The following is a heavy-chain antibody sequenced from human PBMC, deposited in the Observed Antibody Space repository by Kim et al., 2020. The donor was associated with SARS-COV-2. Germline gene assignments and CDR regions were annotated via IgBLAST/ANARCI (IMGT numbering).Heavy chain of an antibody. D-gene: IGHD3-9*01. J-gene: IGHJ4*02. CDR2: ISGSGGST. Sequence: GGSLRLSCAASGFTFSSYAMSWVRQAPGKGLEWVSAISGSGGSTYYADSVKGRFTISRDNSKNTLYLQMNSLRAEDTAVYYCARASYDILTGPGAMDYWGQGTLVTVSS. CDR1: GFTFSSYA. CDR3: ARASYDILTGPGAMDY. V-gene: IGHV3-23*01.